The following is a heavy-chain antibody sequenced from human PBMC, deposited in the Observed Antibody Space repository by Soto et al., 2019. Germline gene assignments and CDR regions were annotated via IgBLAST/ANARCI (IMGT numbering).Heavy chain of an antibody. CDR2: ISYDGSNK. CDR1: GFTFSSYG. V-gene: IGHV3-30*18. CDR3: AKDLRYCSSTSCYYYYYYGMDV. J-gene: IGHJ6*02. D-gene: IGHD2-2*01. Sequence: GGSLRLSCAASGFTFSSYGMHWVRQAPGKGLEWVAVISYDGSNKYYADSVKGRFTISRDNSKNTLYLQMNSLRAEDTAVYYCAKDLRYCSSTSCYYYYYYGMDVWGQGTTVTVSS.